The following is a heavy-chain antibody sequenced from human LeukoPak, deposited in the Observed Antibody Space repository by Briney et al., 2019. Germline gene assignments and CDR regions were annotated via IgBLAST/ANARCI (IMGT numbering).Heavy chain of an antibody. CDR2: IIPTLGTA. CDR1: GGTFSSYG. D-gene: IGHD3-16*01. V-gene: IGHV1-69*04. CDR3: ARGFESRISYVSDFDF. Sequence: ASVKVSCKASGGTFSSYGISWGRQAPRQGLEWMGRIIPTLGTANYAQGFQGRVTITADKSTSTAYMELRSLTSEDTAVYCSARGFESRISYVSDFDFWGQGTLVTVSS. J-gene: IGHJ4*02.